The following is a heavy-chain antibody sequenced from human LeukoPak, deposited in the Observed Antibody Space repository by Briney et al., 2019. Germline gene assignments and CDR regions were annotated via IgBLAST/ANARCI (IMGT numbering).Heavy chain of an antibody. J-gene: IGHJ4*02. D-gene: IGHD5-24*01. V-gene: IGHV4-34*01. CDR1: GGSFSGYY. CDR2: INHSGST. CDR3: ARSHCRDLGAPIDY. Sequence: SETLSLTCAVYGGSFSGYYWSWIRQPPGKGLEWIGEINHSGSTNYNPSLKSRVTISVDTSKNQFSLKLSSVTAADTAVYYCARSHCRDLGAPIDYWGQGTLVTVSS.